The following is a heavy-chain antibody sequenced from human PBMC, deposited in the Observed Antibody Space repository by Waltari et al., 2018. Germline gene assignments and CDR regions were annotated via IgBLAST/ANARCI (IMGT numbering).Heavy chain of an antibody. Sequence: QLQLQESGPGLVKPSETLSLACTVSGGSISSSDYYWGWIRQPPGKGLEWIGSIYYSGGTYHNPSLKSRVTISLDTSKNQFSLKLSSVTAADTAVYYCTRDAPPPGVSGSYAAVDYWGQGSLVIVSS. J-gene: IGHJ4*02. CDR1: GGSISSSDYY. V-gene: IGHV4-39*07. CDR2: IYYSGGT. D-gene: IGHD3-16*01. CDR3: TRDAPPPGVSGSYAAVDY.